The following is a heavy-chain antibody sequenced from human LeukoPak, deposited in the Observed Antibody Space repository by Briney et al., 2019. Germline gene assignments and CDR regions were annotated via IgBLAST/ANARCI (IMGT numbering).Heavy chain of an antibody. Sequence: GGSLRLSCVASGFTFSHYWMHWVRQAPGRGLVWVSRIDSDGSSTIYADSVKGRFTISRDNAKNTLYLQMNSLRADDTAVYYCASSPAISNYCGQGTLVTVSS. D-gene: IGHD2/OR15-2a*01. CDR2: IDSDGSST. CDR3: ASSPAISNY. CDR1: GFTFSHYW. J-gene: IGHJ4*02. V-gene: IGHV3-74*01.